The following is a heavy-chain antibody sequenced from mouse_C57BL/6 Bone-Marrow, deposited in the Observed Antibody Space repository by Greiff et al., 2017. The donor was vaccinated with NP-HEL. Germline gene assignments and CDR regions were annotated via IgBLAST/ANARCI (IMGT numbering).Heavy chain of an antibody. CDR2: ISNGGGST. V-gene: IGHV5-12*01. J-gene: IGHJ4*01. CDR3: ARPPLLLRHAMDY. Sequence: EVQVVESGGGLVQPGGSLKLSCAASGFTFSDYYMYWVRQTPEKRLEWVAYISNGGGSTYYPDTVKGRFTISRDNAKNTLYLQMSRLKSEDTAMYYCARPPLLLRHAMDYWGQGTSVTVSS. CDR1: GFTFSDYY. D-gene: IGHD1-1*01.